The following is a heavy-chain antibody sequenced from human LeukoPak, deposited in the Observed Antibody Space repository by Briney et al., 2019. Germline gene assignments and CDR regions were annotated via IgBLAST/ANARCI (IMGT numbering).Heavy chain of an antibody. CDR2: INHLGSA. CDR3: ARGGATATRTRGAFVPSFDY. CDR1: GYSITSTSF. J-gene: IGHJ4*02. D-gene: IGHD5-18*01. Sequence: SETLSPTCSVSGYSITSTSFWAWIRQTPGKGLEWIGSINHLGSAYYNPSLESRVTISVDTSNKQFSLNMSSVTAADTAVYYCARGGATATRTRGAFVPSFDYWGQGILVTVSS. V-gene: IGHV4-38-2*02.